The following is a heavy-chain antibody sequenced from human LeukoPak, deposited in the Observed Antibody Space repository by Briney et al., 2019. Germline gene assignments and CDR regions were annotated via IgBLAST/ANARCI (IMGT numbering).Heavy chain of an antibody. D-gene: IGHD1-14*01. J-gene: IGHJ4*02. CDR3: ARGYLF. CDR1: GFNLSSYW. V-gene: IGHV3-7*01. CDR2: IKQDGSEK. Sequence: GGSLRLSCAASGFNLSSYWMSWVRQAPGKGLEWVANIKQDGSEKYYVDSVKGRFTISRDNAKNSLYLQMNSLRAEDTAVYYCARGYLFWGQGTLVTVSS.